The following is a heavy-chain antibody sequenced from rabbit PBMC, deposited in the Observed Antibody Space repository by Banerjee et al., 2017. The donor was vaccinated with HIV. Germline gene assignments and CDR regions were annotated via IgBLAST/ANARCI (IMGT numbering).Heavy chain of an antibody. CDR3: ARGDVAGTYYAL. V-gene: IGHV1S45*01. CDR1: GFDFSSNA. Sequence: QEQLEESRGGLVKPEGSLTLTCKASGFDFSSNAICWVRQAPGKGLEWIGTIYAGSSVSAYYASWVNGRFTISKTSSTTVTLQMTSLTAADTATYFCARGDVAGTYYALWGQGTLVTVS. CDR2: IYAGSSVSA. D-gene: IGHD4-2*01. J-gene: IGHJ4*01.